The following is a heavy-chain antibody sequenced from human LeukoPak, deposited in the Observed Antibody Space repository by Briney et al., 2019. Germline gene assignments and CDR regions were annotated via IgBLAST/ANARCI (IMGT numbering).Heavy chain of an antibody. V-gene: IGHV3-30*18. D-gene: IGHD3-22*01. Sequence: GGSLRLTCAASGFTFSSYGMHWVRQAPGKGLEWVAVISYDGSNKYYADSVKGRFTISRDNSKDMLYLQMNSLRAEDTAVYYCAKDNGYLVPFDYWGQGTLVTVSS. CDR1: GFTFSSYG. J-gene: IGHJ4*02. CDR2: ISYDGSNK. CDR3: AKDNGYLVPFDY.